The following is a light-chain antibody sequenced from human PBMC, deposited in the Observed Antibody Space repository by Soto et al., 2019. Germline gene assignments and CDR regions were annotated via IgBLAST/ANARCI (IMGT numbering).Light chain of an antibody. Sequence: EIVMTQSPLSLPVTPGEPASISCRSSQSLLHSNGYDSLDWYLQKPGQSPQLLIYLGSNRASGVPARFSGSGSGTDFTLKISRVEADDVGVYYCMQALQSPTTFGQGTKVEIK. CDR3: MQALQSPTT. CDR2: LGS. J-gene: IGKJ1*01. V-gene: IGKV2-28*01. CDR1: QSLLHSNGYDS.